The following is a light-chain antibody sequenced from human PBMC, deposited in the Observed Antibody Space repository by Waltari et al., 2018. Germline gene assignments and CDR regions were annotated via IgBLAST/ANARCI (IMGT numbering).Light chain of an antibody. Sequence: FMLTQPHSVSESPGKTVTISCTRNSGSIGRNYVHWYHQRPGGAPTIVIFEDDQRPSGVPDRFSGSIDSASNSASLTLSGLEIEDEGDYYCQSYEGGIWVFGGGTRLTVL. CDR2: EDD. V-gene: IGLV6-57*04. CDR3: QSYEGGIWV. CDR1: SGSIGRNY. J-gene: IGLJ3*02.